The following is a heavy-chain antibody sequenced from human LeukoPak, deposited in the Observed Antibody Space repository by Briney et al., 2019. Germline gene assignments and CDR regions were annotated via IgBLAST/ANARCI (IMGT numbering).Heavy chain of an antibody. Sequence: TSVKVSCKASGFTFTSSAMQWVRQARGQRLEWIGWIVVGSGNTNYAQKIQERVTITSDMSTSTAYMELSSLRSEDTAVYYCAAEGSTSWNDAFDIWGQGTMVTVSS. CDR3: AAEGSTSWNDAFDI. D-gene: IGHD2-2*01. V-gene: IGHV1-58*02. CDR2: IVVGSGNT. J-gene: IGHJ3*02. CDR1: GFTFTSSA.